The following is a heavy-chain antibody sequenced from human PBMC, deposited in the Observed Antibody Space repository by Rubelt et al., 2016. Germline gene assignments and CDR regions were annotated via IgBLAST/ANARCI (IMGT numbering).Heavy chain of an antibody. Sequence: GKGLEWLANIKQDGSEKYYVDSVKGRFTISRDNAKNSLCLQMNSLRAEDTAVYYCAKDRRGNWNYVGAFDNWGQGTLVTVSS. CDR2: IKQDGSEK. J-gene: IGHJ4*02. D-gene: IGHD1-7*01. CDR3: AKDRRGNWNYVGAFDN. V-gene: IGHV3-7*03.